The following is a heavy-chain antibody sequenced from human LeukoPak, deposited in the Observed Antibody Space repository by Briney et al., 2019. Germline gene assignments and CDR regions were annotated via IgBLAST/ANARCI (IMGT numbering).Heavy chain of an antibody. V-gene: IGHV3-7*01. J-gene: IGHJ4*02. CDR3: VRDSGWYHLGY. CDR1: GFTFSSYW. CDR2: IKQDGSEK. Sequence: GGSLRLSCAASGFTFSSYWMSWVRQAPGKGLEWVANIKQDGSEKYYVDSVKGRFTISRDNAKNSLYLQMNSLGAEDTAVYYCVRDSGWYHLGYWGQGSLVTVSS. D-gene: IGHD6-19*01.